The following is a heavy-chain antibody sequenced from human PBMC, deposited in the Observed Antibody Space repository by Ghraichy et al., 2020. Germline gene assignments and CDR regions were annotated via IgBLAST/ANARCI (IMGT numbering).Heavy chain of an antibody. CDR1: GGSFSGYY. CDR2: INHSGST. Sequence: SQTLSLTCAVYGGSFSGYYWSWIRQPPGKGLEWIGEINHSGSTNYNPSLKSRVTISVDTSKNQFSLKLSSVTAADTAVYYCARGIPGYCSSTSCYNWFDPWGQGTLVTVSS. D-gene: IGHD2-2*01. CDR3: ARGIPGYCSSTSCYNWFDP. J-gene: IGHJ5*02. V-gene: IGHV4-34*01.